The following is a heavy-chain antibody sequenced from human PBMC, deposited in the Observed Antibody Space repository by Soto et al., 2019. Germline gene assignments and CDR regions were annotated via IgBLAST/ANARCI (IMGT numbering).Heavy chain of an antibody. D-gene: IGHD5-12*01. CDR2: IFSSGST. CDR1: GGSINTFY. J-gene: IGHJ4*02. Sequence: LSLTCTVSGGSINTFYWSWVRQPAGKGLEWIGRIFSSGSTSFNPSLESRVAMSVDTSKNHFSLNLSSVTAADMAVYYCARKGSYSAYNFAHGIQLWSFDFWGQGALVTAPQ. CDR3: ARKGSYSAYNFAHGIQLWSFDF. V-gene: IGHV4-4*07.